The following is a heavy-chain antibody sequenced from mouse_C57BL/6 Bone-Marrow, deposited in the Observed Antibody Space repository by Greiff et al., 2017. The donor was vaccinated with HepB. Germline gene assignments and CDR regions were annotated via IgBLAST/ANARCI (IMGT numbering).Heavy chain of an antibody. CDR1: GYTFTSYD. J-gene: IGHJ1*03. D-gene: IGHD1-1*01. V-gene: IGHV1-85*01. CDR3: ARRDTTVVDWYFDV. CDR2: IYPRDGST. Sequence: VQLQQSGPELVKPGASVKLSCKASGYTFTSYDINWVKQRPGQGLEWIGWIYPRDGSTKYTEKFKGKATLTVDTSSSTAYMELHSLTSEDSAVYFCARRDTTVVDWYFDVWGTGTTVTVSS.